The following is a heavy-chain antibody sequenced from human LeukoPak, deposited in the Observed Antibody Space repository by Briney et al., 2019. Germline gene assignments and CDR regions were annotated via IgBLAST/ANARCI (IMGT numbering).Heavy chain of an antibody. V-gene: IGHV4-4*02. CDR3: ARDRLRLGGLDP. J-gene: IGHJ5*02. CDR1: GGSIRSSNW. CDR2: IYYSGST. Sequence: SETLSLTCAVSGGSIRSSNWWSWVRQPPGKGLEWIGYIYYSGSTYYNASLKSRVTISVDTSKNQFSLKLSSVTAADTAVYYCARDRLRLGGLDPWGQGTLVTVSS. D-gene: IGHD3-16*01.